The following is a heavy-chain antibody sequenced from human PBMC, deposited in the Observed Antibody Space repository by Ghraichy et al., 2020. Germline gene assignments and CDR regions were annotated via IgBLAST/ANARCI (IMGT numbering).Heavy chain of an antibody. D-gene: IGHD6-6*01. CDR3: ARSIAASYYYYGMDV. Sequence: GSLSLTCAVYGGSFSGCYWSWIRQPPGKGLEWIGEINHSGSTNYNPSLKSRVTISVDTSKNQFSLKLSSVTAADTAVYYCARSIAASYYYYGMDVWGQGTTVTVSS. J-gene: IGHJ6*02. CDR1: GGSFSGCY. CDR2: INHSGST. V-gene: IGHV4-34*01.